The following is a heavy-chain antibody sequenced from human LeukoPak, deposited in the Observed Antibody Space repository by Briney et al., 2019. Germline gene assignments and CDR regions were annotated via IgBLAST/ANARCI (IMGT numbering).Heavy chain of an antibody. Sequence: SETLSLTCTVSGDSISSSSYYWGWIRQPPGKGLEWIGSIFYSGSTYYNPSRKSRVTISVDTSKNQYSLKLSSVTAADTAVYYCATELVYGSGSLPYYYMDVWGKGTTVTVSS. CDR2: IFYSGST. D-gene: IGHD3-10*01. J-gene: IGHJ6*03. V-gene: IGHV4-39*02. CDR1: GDSISSSSYY. CDR3: ATELVYGSGSLPYYYMDV.